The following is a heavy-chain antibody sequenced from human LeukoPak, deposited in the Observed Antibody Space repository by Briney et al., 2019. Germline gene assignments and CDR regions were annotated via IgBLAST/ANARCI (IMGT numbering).Heavy chain of an antibody. D-gene: IGHD5-24*01. J-gene: IGHJ4*02. CDR2: ISYDGSNK. CDR3: AKVGLEMATIDY. CDR1: GFTFSSYG. Sequence: GGSLRLSCAASGFTFSSYGMHWVRQAPGKGLEWVAVISYDGSNKYYADSVKGRFTISRDNSKNTLYLQMNSLRAEDTAVYYCAKVGLEMATIDYWSQGTLVTVSS. V-gene: IGHV3-30*18.